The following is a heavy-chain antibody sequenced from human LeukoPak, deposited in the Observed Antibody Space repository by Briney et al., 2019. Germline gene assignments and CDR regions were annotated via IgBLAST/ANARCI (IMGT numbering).Heavy chain of an antibody. J-gene: IGHJ6*03. CDR2: VSGSGGST. CDR3: AKGGTGSGSLNYMDV. Sequence: AGGSLRLSCAASGFTFSSYAMSWVRQAPGKGLEWVSGVSGSGGSTYYADSVKGRFTISRDNSKNTLYLQMNSLRAEDTAVYYCAKGGTGSGSLNYMDVWGKGTTVTVSS. D-gene: IGHD3-10*01. CDR1: GFTFSSYA. V-gene: IGHV3-23*01.